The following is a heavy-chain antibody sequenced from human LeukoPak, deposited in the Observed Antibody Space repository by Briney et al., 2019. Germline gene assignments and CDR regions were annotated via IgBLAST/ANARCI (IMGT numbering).Heavy chain of an antibody. CDR1: GGSISSYY. D-gene: IGHD7-27*01. Sequence: SETLSLTCTVSGGSISSYYWSWIRQPPGKGLEWIGYIYYSGSTNCNPSLKSRVTISVDTSKNQFSLKLSSVTAADTAVYYCARDLRSQLGNDAFDIWGQGTMVTVSS. CDR3: ARDLRSQLGNDAFDI. V-gene: IGHV4-59*01. CDR2: IYYSGST. J-gene: IGHJ3*02.